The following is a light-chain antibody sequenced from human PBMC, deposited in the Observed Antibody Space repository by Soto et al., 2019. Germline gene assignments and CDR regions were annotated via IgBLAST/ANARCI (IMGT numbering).Light chain of an antibody. CDR1: SSDVGSYNL. V-gene: IGLV2-23*01. CDR2: EGS. Sequence: QSALTQPASVSGSLGQSITISCTGTSSDVGSYNLVSWYQQHPGKAPKLMIYEGSKRPSGVSNRFSGSKSGNTASLTSSGRQAEDEADYYCCSYAGSVVFGGGTQRTVL. CDR3: CSYAGSVV. J-gene: IGLJ2*01.